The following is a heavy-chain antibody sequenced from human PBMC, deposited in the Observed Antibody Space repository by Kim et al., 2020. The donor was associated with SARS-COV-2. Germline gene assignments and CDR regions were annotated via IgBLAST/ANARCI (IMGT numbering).Heavy chain of an antibody. CDR2: ISSSSSYI. J-gene: IGHJ3*02. CDR3: ARDLGSSWFGESPPDAFDI. D-gene: IGHD3-10*01. CDR1: GFTFSSYS. Sequence: GGSLRLSCAASGFTFSSYSMNWVRQAPGKGLEWVSSISSSSSYIYYADSVKGRFTISRDNAKNSLYLQMNSLRAEDTAVYYCARDLGSSWFGESPPDAFDIWGQGTMVTVSS. V-gene: IGHV3-21*04.